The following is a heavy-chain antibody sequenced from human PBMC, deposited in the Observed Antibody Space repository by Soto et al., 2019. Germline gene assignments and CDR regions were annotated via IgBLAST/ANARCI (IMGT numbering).Heavy chain of an antibody. CDR3: ARRGYSGYDSHYYGMDV. D-gene: IGHD5-12*01. CDR1: GGTFSSYA. Sequence: QVQLVQSGAEVKKPGSSVKVSCKASGGTFSSYAISWVRQAPGQGLEWMGGIIPIFGTANYAQKFQGRVTITADESTSTAYMELSSLRSEDTAVYYCARRGYSGYDSHYYGMDVWGQGITVTVSS. J-gene: IGHJ6*02. CDR2: IIPIFGTA. V-gene: IGHV1-69*01.